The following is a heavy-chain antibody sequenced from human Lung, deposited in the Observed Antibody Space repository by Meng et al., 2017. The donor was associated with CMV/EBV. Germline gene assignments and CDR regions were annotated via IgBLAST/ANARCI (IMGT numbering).Heavy chain of an antibody. CDR1: GGTFSSYA. J-gene: IGHJ6*02. CDR2: IIPIFGTA. V-gene: IGHV1-69*05. Sequence: SVXVSXXASGGTFSSYAISWVRQAPGQGLEWMGGIIPIFGTANYAQKFQGRVTITTDESTSTAYMELSSLRSEDTAVYYCARDRASIAAPGDYYYGMDVWGQGTTVTVSS. CDR3: ARDRASIAAPGDYYYGMDV. D-gene: IGHD6-6*01.